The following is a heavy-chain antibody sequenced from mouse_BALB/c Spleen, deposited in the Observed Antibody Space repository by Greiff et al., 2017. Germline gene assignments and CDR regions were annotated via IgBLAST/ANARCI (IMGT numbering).Heavy chain of an antibody. J-gene: IGHJ3*01. CDR1: GFTFSSFG. CDR2: ISSGSSTI. Sequence: EVHLVESGGGLVQPGGSRKLSCAASGFTFSSFGMHWVRQAPEKGLEWVAYISSGSSTIYYADTVKGRFTISRDNPKNTLFLQMTSLRSEDTAMYYCARWNYDYDGGFAYWGQGTLVTVSA. D-gene: IGHD2-4*01. V-gene: IGHV5-17*02. CDR3: ARWNYDYDGGFAY.